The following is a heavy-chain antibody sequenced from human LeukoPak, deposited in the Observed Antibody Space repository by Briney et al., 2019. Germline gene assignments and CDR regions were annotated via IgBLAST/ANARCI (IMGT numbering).Heavy chain of an antibody. V-gene: IGHV4-59*01. CDR1: GGPIGIYY. D-gene: IGHD1-26*01. J-gene: IGHJ4*02. CDR3: TRDRELGY. CDR2: VYDSGST. Sequence: SETLSLTCTVSGGPIGIYYWSWIRQSPGRGLEWIGYVYDSGSTDYNPSLRSRVTISVDTSKNQFSLKVRSVTAADTAVYYCTRDRELGYWGQGTLVTVSS.